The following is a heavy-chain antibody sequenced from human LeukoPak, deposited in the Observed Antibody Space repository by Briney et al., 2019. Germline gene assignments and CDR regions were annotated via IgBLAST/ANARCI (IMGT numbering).Heavy chain of an antibody. J-gene: IGHJ4*02. CDR1: GYTFTSYA. CDR2: IIPIFGTA. D-gene: IGHD2-15*01. Sequence: SVKVSCKASGYTFTSYAISWVRQAPGQGLEWMGGIIPIFGTANYAQKFQGRVTITADESTSTAYMELSSLRSEDTAVYYCASTYCSGGSCYSQWAVFDYWGQGTLVTVSS. V-gene: IGHV1-69*13. CDR3: ASTYCSGGSCYSQWAVFDY.